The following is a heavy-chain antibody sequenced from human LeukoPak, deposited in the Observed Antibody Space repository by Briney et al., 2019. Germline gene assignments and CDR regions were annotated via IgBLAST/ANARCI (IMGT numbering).Heavy chain of an antibody. V-gene: IGHV3-30*04. D-gene: IGHD5-18*01. J-gene: IGHJ4*02. CDR2: LSYDGSNK. CDR3: ARATALVDY. Sequence: GGSLRLSCAASGFTFSSYAMHWVRQAPGKGLEWVAVLSYDGSNKYYADSVKGRFTISRDNSKNTLYLQMNSLRAEDTAVYYCARATALVDYWGQGTLVTVSS. CDR1: GFTFSSYA.